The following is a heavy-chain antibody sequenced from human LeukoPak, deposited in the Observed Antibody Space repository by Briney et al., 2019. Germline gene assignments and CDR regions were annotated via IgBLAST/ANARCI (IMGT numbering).Heavy chain of an antibody. V-gene: IGHV1-24*01. CDR1: GYTLTELS. CDR3: ATTPDRITIFGVVIIGPFDY. Sequence: EAPVKVSCKVSGYTLTELSMHWVRQAPGKGLEWMGGFDPEDGETIYAQKFQGRVTMTEDTSTDTAYMELSSLRSEDTAVYYCATTPDRITIFGVVIIGPFDYWGQGTLVTVSS. J-gene: IGHJ4*02. CDR2: FDPEDGET. D-gene: IGHD3-3*01.